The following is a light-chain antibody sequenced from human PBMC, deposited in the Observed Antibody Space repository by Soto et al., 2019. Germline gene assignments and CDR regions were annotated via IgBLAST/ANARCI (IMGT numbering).Light chain of an antibody. Sequence: DIQMTQSPSTLSASVGDRVTITCRASQSISSWLGWYQQKPGKAPKILIYDASNLESGVPSRFSGSGSGTEFTLTISSLQPDDFATYYCQQYNSYSWTFGHGTKVEI. CDR2: DAS. CDR3: QQYNSYSWT. V-gene: IGKV1-5*01. CDR1: QSISSW. J-gene: IGKJ1*01.